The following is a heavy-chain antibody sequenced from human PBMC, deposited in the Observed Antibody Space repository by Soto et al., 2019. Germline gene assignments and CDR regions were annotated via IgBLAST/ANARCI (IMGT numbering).Heavy chain of an antibody. V-gene: IGHV3-21*01. Sequence: PGGSVRLSCEASGFTFSSHSMKWVRQAPGKGLEWVSSISGSYKYIYYADSVKGRFTVSRDNAKNSVYLQMNSLRVEDTAVYYCAREGAPTSLNLDSWGQGALVTVS. D-gene: IGHD2-2*01. CDR1: GFTFSSHS. CDR3: AREGAPTSLNLDS. CDR2: ISGSYKYI. J-gene: IGHJ4*02.